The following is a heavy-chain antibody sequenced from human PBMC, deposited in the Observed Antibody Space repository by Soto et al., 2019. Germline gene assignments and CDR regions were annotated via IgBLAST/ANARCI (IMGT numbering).Heavy chain of an antibody. J-gene: IGHJ4*02. CDR1: GYTFTSYG. CDR2: ISAYNGNT. Sequence: QVQLVQSGAEVKKPGASVKVSCKASGYTFTSYGISWVRQAPGQGLEWMGWISAYNGNTNYAQKLQGRVTMTTDTSPSTAYMELRSLRSDDTAVYYCAGDSHVSIFGVVHDYWGQGTLVTVSS. CDR3: AGDSHVSIFGVVHDY. D-gene: IGHD3-3*01. V-gene: IGHV1-18*01.